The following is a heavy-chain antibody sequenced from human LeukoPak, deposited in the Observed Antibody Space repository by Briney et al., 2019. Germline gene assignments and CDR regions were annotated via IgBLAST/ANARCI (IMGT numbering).Heavy chain of an antibody. V-gene: IGHV4-34*01. CDR3: ARSLGFWSGYYDY. Sequence: PWETLSLTCGVYGGSFSGYYWSWIRQPPGKGLAWIGAINHSGSTNYNPSLKSRVTISVDTSKNQFSLKLSSVTAADTAVYYRARSLGFWSGYYDYWGQGTLVTVSS. D-gene: IGHD3-3*01. CDR1: GGSFSGYY. CDR2: INHSGST. J-gene: IGHJ4*02.